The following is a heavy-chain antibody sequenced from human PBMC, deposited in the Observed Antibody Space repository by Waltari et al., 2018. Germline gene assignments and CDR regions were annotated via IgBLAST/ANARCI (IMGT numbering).Heavy chain of an antibody. CDR3: ARGRSADGYITDL. Sequence: QMQLVESGGGVVQPGGSLRLSCRGSEFNFNNYAMQWVRQAPGKVREWVALISYHGSNKYYADSVRGRFGISRDTSKNTVDLQMDSVRHEDTAVYFCARGRSADGYITDLWGQGTLVTVSS. D-gene: IGHD5-12*01. J-gene: IGHJ5*02. CDR2: ISYHGSNK. V-gene: IGHV3-30*09. CDR1: EFNFNNYA.